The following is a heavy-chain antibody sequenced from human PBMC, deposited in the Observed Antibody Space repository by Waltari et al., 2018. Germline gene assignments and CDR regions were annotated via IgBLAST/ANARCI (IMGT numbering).Heavy chain of an antibody. J-gene: IGHJ4*02. D-gene: IGHD3-9*01. V-gene: IGHV4-59*11. CDR3: ASGYLDWLIFDY. Sequence: QLQLQESGPGLVKPSETLSLTCTVSGGSISSHYWSWIRQPPGKGLEWIGYIYYSGSTNYNPSLKSRVTIAVDTSKNQFSLKLSSVTAADTAVYYCASGYLDWLIFDYWGQGTLVTVSS. CDR1: GGSISSHY. CDR2: IYYSGST.